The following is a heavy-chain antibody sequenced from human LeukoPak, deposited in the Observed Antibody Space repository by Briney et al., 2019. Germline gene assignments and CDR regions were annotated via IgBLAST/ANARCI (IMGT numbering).Heavy chain of an antibody. CDR3: AGDLDY. CDR1: KFTFSTYL. Sequence: GGSMRLSCAASKFTFSTYLMSWVRQAPGKGLEWVASIKQDGTEKYYVDSVKGRFTISRDNAKNSLYLQMNSLRAEDTGVYYCAGDLDYWGQGTLVTVSS. CDR2: IKQDGTEK. V-gene: IGHV3-7*01. J-gene: IGHJ4*02.